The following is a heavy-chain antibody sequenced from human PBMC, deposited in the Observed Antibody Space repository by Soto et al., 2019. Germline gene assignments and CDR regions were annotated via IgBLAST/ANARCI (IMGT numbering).Heavy chain of an antibody. CDR2: ISSSSTYI. CDR1: GFTFSDYN. V-gene: IGHV3-21*01. Sequence: EVQLVESGGGLVQPGGSLRLSCAASGFTFSDYNMNWVRQAPGKGLEWVSSISSSSTYIYYADSVKGRLTISRDNAENSRYPQRNSLRAEDTAVYFCTRVGGTRGESWNYGYFDYWGRGTLVTVSS. J-gene: IGHJ4*02. D-gene: IGHD1-7*01. CDR3: TRVGGTRGESWNYGYFDY.